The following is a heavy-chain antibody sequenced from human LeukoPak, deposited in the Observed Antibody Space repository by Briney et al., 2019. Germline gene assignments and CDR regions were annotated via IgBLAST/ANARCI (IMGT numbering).Heavy chain of an antibody. CDR1: GYTFTNYG. J-gene: IGHJ4*02. Sequence: GASVKVSCKASGYTFTNYGISWVRQAPGQGLEWMGWISVYNGYTEYAQKLQGRVTMTTDTSTSTAYMELRSLRSDDTAVYYCARNGSSYCHNWGQGTMLTICS. V-gene: IGHV1-18*01. D-gene: IGHD6-13*01. CDR3: ARNGSSYCHN. CDR2: ISVYNGYT.